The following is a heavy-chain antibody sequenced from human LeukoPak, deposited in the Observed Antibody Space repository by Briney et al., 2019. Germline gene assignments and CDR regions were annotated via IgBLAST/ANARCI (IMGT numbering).Heavy chain of an antibody. CDR3: ARRYGSGSYYNVYWFDP. CDR1: GGSFSGYY. V-gene: IGHV4-34*01. J-gene: IGHJ5*02. CDR2: INHSGST. D-gene: IGHD3-10*01. Sequence: SESLSLTCAVYGGSFSGYYWSWIRQPPGKGLEWIGEINHSGSTNYNPSLKSRVTMSVDTSKNQFSLKLSSVTAAKTAVYYCARRYGSGSYYNVYWFDPWGQGTLVTVSS.